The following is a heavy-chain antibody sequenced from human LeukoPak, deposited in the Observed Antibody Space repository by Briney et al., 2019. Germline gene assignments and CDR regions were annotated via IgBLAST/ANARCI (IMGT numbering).Heavy chain of an antibody. V-gene: IGHV4-39*01. CDR1: GGSISSGSYY. CDR2: IYYGGST. J-gene: IGHJ4*02. D-gene: IGHD3-10*01. Sequence: SETLSLTCTVSGGSISSGSYYWGWIRQPPGKGLEWIGSIYYGGSTFYNPSLKSRVTISVDTSKNQFSLKLSSVTAADTAVYYCAGQGRSGFASGYWGQGTLVTVSS. CDR3: AGQGRSGFASGY.